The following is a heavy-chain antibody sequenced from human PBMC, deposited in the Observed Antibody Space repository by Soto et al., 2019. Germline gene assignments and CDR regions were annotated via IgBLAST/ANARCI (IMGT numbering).Heavy chain of an antibody. V-gene: IGHV3-23*01. D-gene: IGHD3-22*01. Sequence: EVQLLESGGKLVQPGGSLTLSCAASGFTFRTYAMAWVHQAPGKGLEWVSGVSASGLNTYYADPVKGWFYISRDNSKNTVSLHMNRLRAEGTALYYCARDSFRRTSGFFLGYWGQGAPVTGSS. CDR1: GFTFRTYA. CDR2: VSASGLNT. J-gene: IGHJ4*02. CDR3: ARDSFRRTSGFFLGY.